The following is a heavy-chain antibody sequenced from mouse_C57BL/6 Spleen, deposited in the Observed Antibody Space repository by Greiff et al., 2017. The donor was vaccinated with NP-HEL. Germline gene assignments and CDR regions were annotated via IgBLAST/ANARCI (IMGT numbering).Heavy chain of an antibody. J-gene: IGHJ1*03. CDR3: ARGYYVPLDWYFDV. CDR1: GYSITSGYY. CDR2: ISYDGSN. V-gene: IGHV3-6*01. Sequence: EVQLQESGPGLVKPSQSLSLTCSVTGYSITSGYYWNWIRQFPGNKLEWMGYISYDGSNNYNPSLKNRISITRDTSKNQFFLKLNSVTTEDTATYYCARGYYVPLDWYFDVWGTGTTVTVSS. D-gene: IGHD1-1*01.